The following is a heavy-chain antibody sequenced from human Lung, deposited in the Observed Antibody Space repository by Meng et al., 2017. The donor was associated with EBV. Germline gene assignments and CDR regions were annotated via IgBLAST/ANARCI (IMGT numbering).Heavy chain of an antibody. Sequence: QVHLVQSGAEVKKPGASVKVSCNCYILTDLSMHWVRQAPGKGLEWMGGLDPAVGEIVYAQKFQGRVTMTEDTATDVAYMELSGLRVEDTAVYYCATGGGGAHDYWGQGTLVTVSS. CDR1: CYILTDLS. D-gene: IGHD3-16*01. CDR3: ATGGGGAHDY. CDR2: LDPAVGEI. V-gene: IGHV1-24*01. J-gene: IGHJ4*02.